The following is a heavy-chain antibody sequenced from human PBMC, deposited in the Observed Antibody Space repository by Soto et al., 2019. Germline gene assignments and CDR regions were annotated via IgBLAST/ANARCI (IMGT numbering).Heavy chain of an antibody. D-gene: IGHD1-26*01. CDR3: AKAGSSGSYYADWFDP. V-gene: IGHV3-23*01. Sequence: LRLSCAASGFTFSSYAMSWVRQAPGKGLEWVSAISGSGGSTYYADSVKGRFTISRDNSKNTLYLQMNSLRAEDTAIYYCAKAGSSGSYYADWFDPWGKGTLVTVSS. CDR2: ISGSGGST. J-gene: IGHJ5*02. CDR1: GFTFSSYA.